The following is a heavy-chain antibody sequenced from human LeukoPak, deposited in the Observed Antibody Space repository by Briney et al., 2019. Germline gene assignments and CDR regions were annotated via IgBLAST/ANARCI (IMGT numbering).Heavy chain of an antibody. V-gene: IGHV4-34*01. CDR3: ARDLWFGELLYYDY. J-gene: IGHJ4*02. CDR1: GGSFSSYY. CDR2: INHSGST. D-gene: IGHD3-10*01. Sequence: SETLSLTCAVSGGSFSSYYWSWIRQPPGKGLEWIGEINHSGSTNYNPSLKSRVTISVDTSKNQFSLKLSSVTAADTAVYYCARDLWFGELLYYDYWGQGTLVTVSS.